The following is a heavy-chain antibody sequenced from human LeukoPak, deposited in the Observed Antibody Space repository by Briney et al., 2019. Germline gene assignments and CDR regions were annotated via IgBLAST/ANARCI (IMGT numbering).Heavy chain of an antibody. D-gene: IGHD3-3*01. CDR1: GYTFISYG. CDR2: ISAYNGNT. V-gene: IGHV1-18*01. CDR3: ARGRTTTLRYDFWSGYQIANF. J-gene: IGHJ4*02. Sequence: ASVKVSCKASGYTFISYGISWVRQAPGQGLEWMGWISAYNGNTNYAQKLQGRVTMTTDTSTSTAYMELRSLRSDDTAVYYCARGRTTTLRYDFWSGYQIANFWGQGTLVTVSS.